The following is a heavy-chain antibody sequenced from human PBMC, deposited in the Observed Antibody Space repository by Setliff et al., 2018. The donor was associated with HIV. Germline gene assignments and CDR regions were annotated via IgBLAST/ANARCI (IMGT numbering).Heavy chain of an antibody. CDR3: AREPNPDYYYFYMDV. Sequence: GGSLRLSCAASGFSFSNYAMHWVRQAPGKGLEWVAVISFDGNNKYYADSVKGRFTISRVNSKNTLYLQMNSLRAEDTAVYYCAREPNPDYYYFYMDVWGKGTTVTVSS. V-gene: IGHV3-30*04. CDR1: GFSFSNYA. J-gene: IGHJ6*03. CDR2: ISFDGNNK.